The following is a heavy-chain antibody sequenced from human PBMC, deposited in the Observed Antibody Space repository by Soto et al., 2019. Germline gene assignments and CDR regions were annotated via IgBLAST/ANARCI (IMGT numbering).Heavy chain of an antibody. CDR2: IYPSDSDT. D-gene: IGHD3-3*01. V-gene: IGHV5-51*01. CDR3: ERGGVSTRTFDY. J-gene: IGHJ4*02. Sequence: GESLKISCKGSGYNFAGYWIAWVRQMPGKGLELMGIIYPSDSDTRYRPSFQGQVTISADKSISSAYLQWSSLRASETAMYYCERGGVSTRTFDYWGQGTPVTVSS. CDR1: GYNFAGYW.